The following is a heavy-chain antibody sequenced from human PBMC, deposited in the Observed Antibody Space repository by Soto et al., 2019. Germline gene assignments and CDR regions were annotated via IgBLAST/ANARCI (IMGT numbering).Heavy chain of an antibody. J-gene: IGHJ4*02. V-gene: IGHV4-30-2*01. CDR3: AAGGGLPRYF. CDR1: GGSISSGGYS. CDR2: NYHSGST. D-gene: IGHD5-12*01. Sequence: QLQLKESGSGLVKSSQTLSLTCAVSGGSISSGGYSWSWIRQPPGKGLEWIGYNYHSGSTYYNPSLKSRVTIAVDRSMIQFSLKLSSVTAADTAVYYCAAGGGLPRYFWGQGTLVTVSS.